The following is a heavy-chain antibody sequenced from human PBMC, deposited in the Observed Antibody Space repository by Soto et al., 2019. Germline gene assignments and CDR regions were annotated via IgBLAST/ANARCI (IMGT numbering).Heavy chain of an antibody. CDR2: MNPNSGNT. CDR1: GYTFTGYD. D-gene: IGHD3-9*01. J-gene: IGHJ3*02. CDR3: ARGVMIKDAFDI. V-gene: IGHV1-8*01. Sequence: GASVKVSCKASGYTFTGYDMNWVRQATGQGLEWMGWMNPNSGNTGYAQKFQGRVTMTRNTSISTAYMELSSLRSEDTAVYYCARGVMIKDAFDIWGQGTMVTVS.